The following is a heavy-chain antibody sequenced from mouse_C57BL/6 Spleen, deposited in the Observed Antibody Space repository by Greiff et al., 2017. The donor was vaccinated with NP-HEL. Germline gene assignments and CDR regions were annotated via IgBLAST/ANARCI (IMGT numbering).Heavy chain of an antibody. CDR2: FHPYNDDT. CDR3: ARTIYYYGYWYFDV. D-gene: IGHD1-1*01. Sequence: QVQLKESGAELVKPGASVKMSCKASGYTFTTYPMEWMKQNHGKSLEWIGSFHPYNDDTKYNEKFKGKATLTVEKSSSTVYLELSRLTSDDAAVYYCARTIYYYGYWYFDVWGTGTTVTVSS. V-gene: IGHV1-47*01. CDR1: GYTFTTYP. J-gene: IGHJ1*03.